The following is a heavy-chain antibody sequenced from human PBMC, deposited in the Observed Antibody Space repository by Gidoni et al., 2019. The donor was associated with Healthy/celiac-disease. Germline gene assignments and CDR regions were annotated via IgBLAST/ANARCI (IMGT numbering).Heavy chain of an antibody. CDR1: GGSFRGYY. J-gene: IGHJ4*02. Sequence: QAELQQWGAGTLKPSETLSLTCAVYGGSFRGYYWSWIRQPPGKGLEWIGEINHSGSTHYIPALKSRVTISVDTSKNQFSLKLSSVTAADTAVYYCARCRAFDYWGQGTLVTVSS. V-gene: IGHV4-34*01. CDR3: ARCRAFDY. CDR2: INHSGST.